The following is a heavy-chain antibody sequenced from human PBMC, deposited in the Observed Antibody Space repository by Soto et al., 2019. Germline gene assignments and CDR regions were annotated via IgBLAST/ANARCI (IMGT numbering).Heavy chain of an antibody. CDR3: ARSRLYGSGSYYLASAFDI. J-gene: IGHJ3*02. V-gene: IGHV3-11*06. D-gene: IGHD3-10*01. CDR2: ISSSSSYT. CDR1: GFTFSDYY. Sequence: GGSLRLSCAASGFTFSDYYMNWIRQAPGKGLEWVSYISSSSSYTNYADSVKGRFTISRDNAKNSLYLQMNSLRAEDTAVYYCARSRLYGSGSYYLASAFDIWGQGTMVTVSS.